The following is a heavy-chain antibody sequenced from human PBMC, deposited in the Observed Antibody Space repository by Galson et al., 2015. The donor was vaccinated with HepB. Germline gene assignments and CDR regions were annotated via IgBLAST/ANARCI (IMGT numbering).Heavy chain of an antibody. V-gene: IGHV3-48*02. CDR1: GFTFSSYS. J-gene: IGHJ5*02. D-gene: IGHD3-3*01. CDR3: ARGVDARLNWFDP. CDR2: ISSSSSTI. Sequence: SLRLSCAASGFTFSSYSMNWVRQAPGKGLEWVSYISSSSSTIYYADSVKGRFTISRDNAKNSLYLQMNSLRDEDTAVYYCARGVDARLNWFDPWGQGTLVTVSS.